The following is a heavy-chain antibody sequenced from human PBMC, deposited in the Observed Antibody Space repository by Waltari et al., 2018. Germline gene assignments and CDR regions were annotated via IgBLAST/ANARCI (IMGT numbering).Heavy chain of an antibody. Sequence: ELQLVESGGGLVKPGGSLRLSCAASGFTFSSYSMNWVRQAPGQGLGWVSSISSSSSYIYYADSVKGRFTISRDNAKNSLYLQMNSLRAEDTAVYYCAREGKYSSSSWGYYYYGMDVWGQGTTVTVSS. CDR2: ISSSSSYI. CDR3: AREGKYSSSSWGYYYYGMDV. D-gene: IGHD6-6*01. V-gene: IGHV3-21*01. CDR1: GFTFSSYS. J-gene: IGHJ6*02.